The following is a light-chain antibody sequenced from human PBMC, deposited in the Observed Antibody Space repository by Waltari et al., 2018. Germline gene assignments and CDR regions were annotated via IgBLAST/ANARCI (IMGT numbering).Light chain of an antibody. CDR1: QGISSW. J-gene: IGKJ5*01. V-gene: IGKV1-5*01. Sequence: DIQMTQSPSTLSASVGDRVTITCRASQGISSWLAWYQQKPGKAPKLLLYHASSLESGVPSRFSGSGSGTEFTLTISSLQPDDFATYSCQQLNTYPITFGQGTRLEIK. CDR3: QQLNTYPIT. CDR2: HAS.